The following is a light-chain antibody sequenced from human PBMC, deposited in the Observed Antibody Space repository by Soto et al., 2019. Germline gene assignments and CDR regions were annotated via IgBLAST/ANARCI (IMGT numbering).Light chain of an antibody. CDR3: QAYDSSLSGSNGV. V-gene: IGLV1-40*01. Sequence: QSVLTQPPSVSGAPGQRVTISCTGSSSNIGAGSDVHWYQQLPGTAPKVLIYGNSHRPSGVPDRFSGSKSGTSASLAITGLQPEDEADYYCQAYDSSLSGSNGVFGGGTQLTVL. CDR2: GNS. CDR1: SSNIGAGSD. J-gene: IGLJ7*01.